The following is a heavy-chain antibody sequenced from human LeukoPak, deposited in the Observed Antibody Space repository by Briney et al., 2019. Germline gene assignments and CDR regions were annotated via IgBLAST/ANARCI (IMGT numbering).Heavy chain of an antibody. V-gene: IGHV3-30*19. CDR2: IWYDGSNK. D-gene: IGHD5-18*01. CDR1: GFTFSSNG. CDR3: ARDPGEIQLWLPYFDY. Sequence: GGSLRLSCAASGFTFSSNGMHWVRQAPGKGLEWVAVIWYDGSNKYYADSVKGRFTLSRDNSKNTLYLQMNSLRAEDTAVYYCARDPGEIQLWLPYFDYWGQGTLVTVSS. J-gene: IGHJ4*02.